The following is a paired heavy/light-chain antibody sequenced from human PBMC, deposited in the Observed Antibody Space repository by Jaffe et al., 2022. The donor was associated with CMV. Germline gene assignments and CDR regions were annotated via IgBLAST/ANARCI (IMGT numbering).Heavy chain of an antibody. J-gene: IGHJ6*02. CDR1: GFTFSSYS. Sequence: EVQLVESGGGLVKPGGSLRLSCAASGFTFSSYSMNWVRQAPGKGLEWVSSISSSSSYIYYADSVKGRFTISRDNAKNSLYLQMNSLRAEDTAVYYCARDYIVVVTAIIYYYYGMDVWGQGTTVTVSS. D-gene: IGHD2-21*02. CDR2: ISSSSSYI. V-gene: IGHV3-21*01. CDR3: ARDYIVVVTAIIYYYYGMDV.
Light chain of an antibody. J-gene: IGKJ1*01. Sequence: IQLTQSPSSLSASVGDRVTITCRASQGISSYLAWYQQKPGKAPKLLIYAASTLQSGVPSRFSGSGSGTDFTLTISSLQPEDFATYYCQQLNSYPRTFGQGTKVEIK. CDR3: QQLNSYPRT. V-gene: IGKV1-9*01. CDR2: AAS. CDR1: QGISSY.